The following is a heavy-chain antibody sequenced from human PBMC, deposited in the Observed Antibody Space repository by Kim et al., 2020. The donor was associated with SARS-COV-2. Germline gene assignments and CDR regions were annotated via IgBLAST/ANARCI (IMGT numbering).Heavy chain of an antibody. CDR3: ARRNYYDSSGYYSYYYYGMDV. V-gene: IGHV5-51*01. CDR1: GYSFTSYW. CDR2: IYPGDSDT. J-gene: IGHJ6*02. Sequence: GESLKISCKGSGYSFTSYWIGWVRQMPGKGLEWMGIIYPGDSDTRYSPSFQGQVTISADKSISTAYLQWSSLKASDTAMYYCARRNYYDSSGYYSYYYYGMDVWGQGTTVTVSS. D-gene: IGHD3-22*01.